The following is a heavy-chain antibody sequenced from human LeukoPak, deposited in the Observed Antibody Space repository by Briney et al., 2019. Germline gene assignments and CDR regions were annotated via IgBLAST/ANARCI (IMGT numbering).Heavy chain of an antibody. CDR1: GFTFSSYE. Sequence: GGSLRLSCAASGFTFSSYEMNWVRQAPGKGLEWVSYISSSGSTIYYADSVKGRFTISRDNAKNSLYLQMNSLRAEDTAVYYCARVSGNYYYYFYMDVWGKGTTVTVSS. CDR2: ISSSGSTI. D-gene: IGHD1-14*01. CDR3: ARVSGNYYYYFYMDV. J-gene: IGHJ6*03. V-gene: IGHV3-48*03.